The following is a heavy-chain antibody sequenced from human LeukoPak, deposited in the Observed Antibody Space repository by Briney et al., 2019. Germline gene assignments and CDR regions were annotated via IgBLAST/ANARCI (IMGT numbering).Heavy chain of an antibody. CDR3: ARGLYNRVVVPASPTQKIAKYYFDY. D-gene: IGHD2-2*01. V-gene: IGHV4-34*01. CDR1: AGSVSGYY. J-gene: IGHJ4*02. Sequence: SQTLSLTCAVYAGSVSGYYWSWIRQPPGKGLEWIGESNQIVSTNYNPSLKRAVTISVDTSKTQFSLKLRSVPAADKAVYYCARGLYNRVVVPASPTQKIAKYYFDYWGQGTLVTVSS. CDR2: SNQIVST.